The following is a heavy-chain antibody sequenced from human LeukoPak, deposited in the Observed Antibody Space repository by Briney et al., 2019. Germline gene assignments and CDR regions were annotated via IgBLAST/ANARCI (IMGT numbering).Heavy chain of an antibody. CDR1: GFTFSSYV. CDR3: SIASYCSSGTCYGRH. V-gene: IGHV3-23*01. CDR2: ITGSGGST. Sequence: PGGSLRLSCAASGFTFSSYVMSWVRQAPGKGLEWVSGITGSGGSTYYADSVKGRFTISRDNSKNTLYLQMNSPRAEDTAVYYCSIASYCSSGTCYGRHWGQGTLVTVSS. D-gene: IGHD2-2*01. J-gene: IGHJ1*01.